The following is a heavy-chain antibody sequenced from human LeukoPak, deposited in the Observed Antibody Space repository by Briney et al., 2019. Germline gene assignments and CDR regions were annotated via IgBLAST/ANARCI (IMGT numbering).Heavy chain of an antibody. J-gene: IGHJ4*02. Sequence: SETLPLTCTVSGGSISSYHWSWIRQPPGKGLEWIGYIYYSGSTNYNPSLKSRVTISVDTSKNQFSLKLSSVTAADTAVYYCARDELGIGYFDYWGQGTLVTVSS. CDR1: GGSISSYH. D-gene: IGHD7-27*01. V-gene: IGHV4-59*01. CDR2: IYYSGST. CDR3: ARDELGIGYFDY.